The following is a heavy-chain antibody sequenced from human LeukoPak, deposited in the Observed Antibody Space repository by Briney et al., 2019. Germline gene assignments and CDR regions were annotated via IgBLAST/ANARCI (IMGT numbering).Heavy chain of an antibody. D-gene: IGHD5-12*01. V-gene: IGHV3-23*01. CDR2: ISGSGGST. CDR1: GFTFSSYA. Sequence: GGSLKLSCAASGFTFSSYAMSWVRQAPGKGLEWVSAISGSGGSTYYADSVKGRFTISRDNSKNTLYLQMNSLRAEDTAVYCCAKGGGYDVHFDYWGQGTLVTVSS. J-gene: IGHJ4*02. CDR3: AKGGGYDVHFDY.